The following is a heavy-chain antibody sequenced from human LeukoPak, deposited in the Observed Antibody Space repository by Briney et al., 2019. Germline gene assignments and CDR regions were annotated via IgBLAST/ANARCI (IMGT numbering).Heavy chain of an antibody. Sequence: SQTLSLTCTVSGGSISSGGYYWSWIRQHPGKGLEWIGYIYYSGSTYYNPSLKSRVTISVDTSKNQFSLKLSSETAADTAVYYCARDYDFWAGALDVWGQGTTVTVSS. CDR3: ARDYDFWAGALDV. CDR2: IYYSGST. D-gene: IGHD3-3*01. V-gene: IGHV4-31*03. J-gene: IGHJ6*02. CDR1: GGSISSGGYY.